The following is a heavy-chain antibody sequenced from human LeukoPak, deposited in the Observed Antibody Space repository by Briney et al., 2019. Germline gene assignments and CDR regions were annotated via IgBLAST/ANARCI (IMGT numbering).Heavy chain of an antibody. Sequence: ATGDSTYYADSVTGRFSISRDNSKNTLYVQMNSLRAEDTALYYCAKGLERESRLDSWGQGTLVTVSS. CDR3: AKGLERESRLDS. J-gene: IGHJ4*02. V-gene: IGHV3-23*01. CDR2: ATGDST. D-gene: IGHD1-1*01.